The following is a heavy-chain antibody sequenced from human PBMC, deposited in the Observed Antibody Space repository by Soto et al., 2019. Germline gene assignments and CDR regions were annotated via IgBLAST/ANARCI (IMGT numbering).Heavy chain of an antibody. CDR3: ARKKGYSYGPHYFDY. V-gene: IGHV4-31*03. CDR1: GGSIGSGGYY. Sequence: PSETLSLTCTVSGGSIGSGGYYWSWIRQHPGKGLEWIGYIYYSGSTFYTPTLKSRVTISVDTSKNQFSLNLSSVTAADSVVYYCARKKGYSYGPHYFDYWGQGTLVTVSS. J-gene: IGHJ4*02. CDR2: IYYSGST. D-gene: IGHD5-18*01.